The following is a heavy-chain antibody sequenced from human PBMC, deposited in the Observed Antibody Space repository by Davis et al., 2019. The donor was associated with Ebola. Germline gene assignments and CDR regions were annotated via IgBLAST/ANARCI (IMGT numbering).Heavy chain of an antibody. J-gene: IGHJ4*02. CDR3: ARQGRDGYNYSLAY. CDR1: GFTFSSYG. V-gene: IGHV3-30*03. Sequence: GESLKISCAASGFTFSSYGMHWVRQAPGKGLEWVAVISYDGSNKYYADSVKGRFTISRDNSKNTLYLQMNSLRAKDTAVYYCARQGRDGYNYSLAYWGQGTLVTVSS. D-gene: IGHD5-24*01. CDR2: ISYDGSNK.